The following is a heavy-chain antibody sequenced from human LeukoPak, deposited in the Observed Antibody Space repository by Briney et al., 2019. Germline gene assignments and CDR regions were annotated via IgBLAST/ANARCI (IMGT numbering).Heavy chain of an antibody. J-gene: IGHJ4*02. CDR3: ARDPAGIGYCSGGSCYSEGDY. V-gene: IGHV3-21*01. CDR1: GFTFSSYS. Sequence: GSLRLSCAASGFTFSSYSRNWVRQAPGKGLEWVSSISSSSSYIYYADSVKGRFTISRDNAKNSLYLQMNSLRAEDTAVYYCARDPAGIGYCSGGSCYSEGDYWGRGTLVTVSS. CDR2: ISSSSSYI. D-gene: IGHD2-15*01.